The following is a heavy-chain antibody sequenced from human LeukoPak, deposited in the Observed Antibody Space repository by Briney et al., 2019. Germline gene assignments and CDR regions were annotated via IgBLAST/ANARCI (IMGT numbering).Heavy chain of an antibody. CDR2: IYHNGRT. Sequence: PSETLSLTCTVSGTSFSNDYWSWVRQAPGKGLEWIGYIYHNGRTSYSPSLKSRITMSIDTSRKKFSLNVIAVTAADTAVYYCARASEGIGYFDTWGRGSLVTVSS. CDR3: ARASEGIGYFDT. CDR1: GTSFSNDY. V-gene: IGHV4-59*01. J-gene: IGHJ4*02. D-gene: IGHD3-3*01.